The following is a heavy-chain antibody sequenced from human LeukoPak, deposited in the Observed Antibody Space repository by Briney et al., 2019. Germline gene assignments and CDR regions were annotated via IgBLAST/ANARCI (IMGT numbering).Heavy chain of an antibody. CDR3: ARHRAYCSSTTCYRDWFDP. V-gene: IGHV4-39*07. J-gene: IGHJ5*02. Sequence: SETLSLTCTVSGGSISSSSYYWGWIRQPPGKGLEWIGSIYYSGSTYYNPSLKSRVTISVDTSKNQFSLKLSSVTAADTAVYYCARHRAYCSSTTCYRDWFDPWGQGTLVTVSS. D-gene: IGHD2-2*01. CDR2: IYYSGST. CDR1: GGSISSSSYY.